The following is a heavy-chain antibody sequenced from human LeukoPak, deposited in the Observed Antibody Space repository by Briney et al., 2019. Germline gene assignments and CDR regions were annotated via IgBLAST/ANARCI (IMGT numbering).Heavy chain of an antibody. CDR2: ISSSSGAI. V-gene: IGHV3-48*04. Sequence: GGSLRLSCAASGFTFSSYSMNWVRQAPGKGLEWVSCISSSSGAIYYADSVKGRITISRDNAKNSLYLQMNSLRAEDTAVYYCASGRSCSSTSCPLGYWGQGTLVTVSS. CDR3: ASGRSCSSTSCPLGY. D-gene: IGHD2-2*01. J-gene: IGHJ4*02. CDR1: GFTFSSYS.